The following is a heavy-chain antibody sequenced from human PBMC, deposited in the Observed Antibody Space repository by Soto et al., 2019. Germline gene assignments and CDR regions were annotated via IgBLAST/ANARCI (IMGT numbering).Heavy chain of an antibody. V-gene: IGHV3-23*01. J-gene: IGHJ4*02. CDR3: ARGGTVNY. Sequence: MSRIRQAPGKGLEWVSFISGSGDSTYYADSVKGRFTISRDNSKNTLYVQMNSLRADDTAVYYCARGGTVNYWGQGTLVTVSS. D-gene: IGHD4-17*01. CDR2: ISGSGDST.